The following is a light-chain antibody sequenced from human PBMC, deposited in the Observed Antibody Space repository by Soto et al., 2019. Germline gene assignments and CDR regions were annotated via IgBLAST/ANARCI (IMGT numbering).Light chain of an antibody. CDR1: QSVSSY. CDR2: DAS. CDR3: QQRSNWPIT. V-gene: IGKV3-11*01. Sequence: EIVLTQSPATLSFSPVEGSILSFRASQSVSSYLAWYQQKPGQAPRLLIYDASNRATGIPARFSGSGSGTDFTLTISSLEPEDFAVYYCQQRSNWPITFGQGTRLEIK. J-gene: IGKJ5*01.